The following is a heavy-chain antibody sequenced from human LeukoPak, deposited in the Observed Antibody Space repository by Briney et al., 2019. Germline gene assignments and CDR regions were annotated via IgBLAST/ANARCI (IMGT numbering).Heavy chain of an antibody. V-gene: IGHV4-39*07. D-gene: IGHD3-10*01. CDR2: IYYSGST. J-gene: IGHJ6*03. CDR3: ARFNSRGGIASYYYYMDV. Sequence: SETLSLTCTVSGGSISSSSYYWGWIRQPPGKGLEWIVSIYYSGSTYYNPSLKSRVTISVDTSKNQFSLKLSSVTAADTAVYYCARFNSRGGIASYYYYMDVWGKGTTVTVSS. CDR1: GGSISSSSYY.